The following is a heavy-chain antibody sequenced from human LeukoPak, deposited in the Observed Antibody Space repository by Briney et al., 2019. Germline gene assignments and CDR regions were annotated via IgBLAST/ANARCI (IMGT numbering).Heavy chain of an antibody. D-gene: IGHD3-3*01. CDR2: ISAYNGNT. J-gene: IGHJ2*01. CDR1: GYTFTSYG. CDR3: AREEVTYYDFLGPMRYFDL. V-gene: IGHV1-18*01. Sequence: ASVKVSCKASGYTFTSYGISWVRQAPGHGLEWMGWISAYNGNTNYAQKLQGRVTMTTDTSTSTAYMELRSLRSDDTAVYYCAREEVTYYDFLGPMRYFDLWGRGTLVTVSS.